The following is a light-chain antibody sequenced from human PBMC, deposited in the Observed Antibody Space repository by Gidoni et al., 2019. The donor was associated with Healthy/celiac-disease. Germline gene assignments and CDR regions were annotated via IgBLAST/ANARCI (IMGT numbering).Light chain of an antibody. J-gene: IGKJ3*01. V-gene: IGKV2-28*01. CDR2: FGS. CDR1: QSLLHSNGYNY. CDR3: MQALQTPFT. Sequence: IVMPQSPLSLPVTPGEPASISCRSSQSLLHSNGYNYLDWYLQKPGQSPQLLIYFGSNRASGVPDRFSGSGSGTDFTLKISRVEAEDVGVYYCMQALQTPFTFGPGTKVDIK.